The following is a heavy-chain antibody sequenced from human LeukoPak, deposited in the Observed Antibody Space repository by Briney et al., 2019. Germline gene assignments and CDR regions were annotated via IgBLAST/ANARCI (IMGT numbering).Heavy chain of an antibody. CDR2: IYYSGST. CDR3: ARELRENWFDP. D-gene: IGHD3-16*01. V-gene: IGHV4-59*11. CDR1: GGSISSHY. Sequence: SETLSLTCTVSGGSISSHYWSWIRQPPGKGLEWIGYIYYSGSTNYNPSLKSRVTISVDTPKNQFSLKLSSVTAADTAVYYCARELRENWFDPWGQGTLVTVSS. J-gene: IGHJ5*02.